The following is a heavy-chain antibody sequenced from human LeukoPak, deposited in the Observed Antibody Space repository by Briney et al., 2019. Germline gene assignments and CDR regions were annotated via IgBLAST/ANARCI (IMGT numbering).Heavy chain of an antibody. V-gene: IGHV3-20*04. CDR2: LNWNGGTK. CDR3: ARGGFYGSGRYFYFYYMDV. J-gene: IGHJ6*03. D-gene: IGHD3-10*01. CDR1: GFNFGDYG. Sequence: GGSLRLSCAASGFNFGDYGMSWVRQAPGKGLEWVSGLNWNGGTKGYADSVRGRFIISRDNAKNSLYLQMNSLRAEDTAFYYCARGGFYGSGRYFYFYYMDVWGKGTTVTVSS.